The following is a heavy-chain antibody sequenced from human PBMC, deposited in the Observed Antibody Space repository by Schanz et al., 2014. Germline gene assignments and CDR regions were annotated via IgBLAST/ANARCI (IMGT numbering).Heavy chain of an antibody. J-gene: IGHJ3*02. CDR3: ARGGGPEDVFDI. Sequence: QVQLVQSGAEVKKPGSSVKVSCKASGGTFSSYSISWVRQAPGQGLEWMGRIIPILGIANYAQKFQGRVTNTADKSTSTAYMDLSSLRPEDTAVYYCARGGGPEDVFDIGGQGTILTVSS. D-gene: IGHD2-15*01. V-gene: IGHV1-69*02. CDR2: IIPILGIA. CDR1: GGTFSSYS.